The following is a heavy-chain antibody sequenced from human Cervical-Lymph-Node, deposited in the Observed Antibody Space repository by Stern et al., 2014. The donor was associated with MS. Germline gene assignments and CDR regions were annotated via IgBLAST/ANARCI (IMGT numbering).Heavy chain of an antibody. CDR1: GFTFNTYG. V-gene: IGHV3-33*01. J-gene: IGHJ4*02. D-gene: IGHD2-21*02. Sequence: VQLLESGGDVVQPGRSLRLSCAASGFTFNTYGMHWDRQAPGKGLEWVAIIWHDGSNKYYADSVKGRFTISRDNSKNTLYLQMNSLRAEDTAVYYCARDACGGDCYGSQDYWGQGSLVTVSS. CDR2: IWHDGSNK. CDR3: ARDACGGDCYGSQDY.